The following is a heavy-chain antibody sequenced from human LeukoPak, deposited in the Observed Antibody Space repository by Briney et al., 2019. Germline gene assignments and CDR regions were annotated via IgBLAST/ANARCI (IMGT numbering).Heavy chain of an antibody. V-gene: IGHV4-59*08. Sequence: SETLSLTCSVSGGSISSHCWGWIRRPPGKGLEWLGCVYYSGSTNYNPSLKSRVTIPVDTSKNQFSLKLSSVTAADTAVYYCARVRGLGVITPYFDYWGQGALVTVSS. CDR1: GGSISSHC. CDR2: VYYSGST. D-gene: IGHD3-16*02. J-gene: IGHJ4*02. CDR3: ARVRGLGVITPYFDY.